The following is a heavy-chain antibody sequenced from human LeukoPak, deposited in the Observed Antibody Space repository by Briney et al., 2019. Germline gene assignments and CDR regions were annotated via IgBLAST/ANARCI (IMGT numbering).Heavy chain of an antibody. Sequence: GGSLRLSCAASGFTFSSYSMNWVRQAPGKGLEWVSSISSSSSYIYYADSVKGRFTISRDNAKNSLYLQMNSLRAEDTAVYYCARDFCSGGSCYSGADHWGQGTLVTVSS. J-gene: IGHJ5*02. CDR1: GFTFSSYS. V-gene: IGHV3-21*01. CDR2: ISSSSSYI. D-gene: IGHD2-15*01. CDR3: ARDFCSGGSCYSGADH.